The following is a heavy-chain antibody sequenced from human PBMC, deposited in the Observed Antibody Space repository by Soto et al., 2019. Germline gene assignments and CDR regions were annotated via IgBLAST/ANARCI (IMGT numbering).Heavy chain of an antibody. V-gene: IGHV1-46*01. D-gene: IGHD3-22*01. J-gene: IGHJ5*02. CDR3: AREGVTYYYDSSGSWFDP. CDR1: GYTLIMYY. CDR2: INPSGGST. Sequence: ASVKVSCKASGYTLIMYYIHWMRQAPGQGLEWMGLINPSGGSTTYAQKFQGRVTMTRDTSTSTVYMDLSSLRSEDSAVYYCAREGVTYYYDSSGSWFDPWGQGTLVTVSS.